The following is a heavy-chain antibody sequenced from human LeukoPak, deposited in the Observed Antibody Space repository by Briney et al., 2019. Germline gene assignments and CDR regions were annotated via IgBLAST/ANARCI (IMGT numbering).Heavy chain of an antibody. D-gene: IGHD2-8*01. CDR1: GFTFSGYY. CDR2: ISSSGSTI. V-gene: IGHV3-11*01. J-gene: IGHJ4*02. CDR3: ARDCTNGVCYTDY. Sequence: PGGSLRLSCAASGFTFSGYYMSWIRRAPGKGLEWVSYISSSGSTIYYADSVKGRFTISRDNAKNSLYLQMNSLRAEDTAVYYCARDCTNGVCYTDYWGQGTLVTVSS.